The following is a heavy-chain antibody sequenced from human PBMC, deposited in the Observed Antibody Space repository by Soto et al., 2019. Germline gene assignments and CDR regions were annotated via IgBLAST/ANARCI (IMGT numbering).Heavy chain of an antibody. D-gene: IGHD3-16*01. J-gene: IGHJ3*01. V-gene: IGHV1-69*01. CDR2: IIPVFDKA. Sequence: QVQLVQSGADVKKPGSSVKVSCKTSGGSFGSSAISWVRQAPAHGLEWMGEIIPVFDKANYAQNFQGRLTITADEPTGTVFMQLSSLRSEDTAVYFCARLRRDWGDAFDLWGLGTFVTVSS. CDR1: GGSFGSSA. CDR3: ARLRRDWGDAFDL.